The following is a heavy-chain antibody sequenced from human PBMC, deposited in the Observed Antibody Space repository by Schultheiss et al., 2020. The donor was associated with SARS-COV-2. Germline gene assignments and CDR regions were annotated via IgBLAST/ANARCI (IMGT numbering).Heavy chain of an antibody. CDR1: GFTFSSYA. Sequence: GESLKISCAASGFTFSSYAMSWVRQAPGKGLEWVSAISGSGGSTYYADSVKGRFTISRDNSKNTLYLQMNSLRAEDTAVYYCAKGGYCTGGVCYTTEFDYWGQGTLVTVSS. CDR3: AKGGYCTGGVCYTTEFDY. V-gene: IGHV3-23*01. J-gene: IGHJ4*02. CDR2: ISGSGGST. D-gene: IGHD2-8*02.